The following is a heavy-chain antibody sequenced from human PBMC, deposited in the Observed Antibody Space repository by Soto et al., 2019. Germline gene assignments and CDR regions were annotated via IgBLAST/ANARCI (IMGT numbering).Heavy chain of an antibody. CDR3: ARDTVAD. V-gene: IGHV3-7*05. CDR2: IKQDGNEK. Sequence: GGSLRLSCAASGFTFNNYWMSWIRQAPGRGLEWVANIKQDGNEKYYVDSVKGRFTISRDNAKNSLYLQMNSLRAEDTAVYYCARDTVADWGQGT. J-gene: IGHJ4*02. CDR1: GFTFNNYW. D-gene: IGHD6-19*01.